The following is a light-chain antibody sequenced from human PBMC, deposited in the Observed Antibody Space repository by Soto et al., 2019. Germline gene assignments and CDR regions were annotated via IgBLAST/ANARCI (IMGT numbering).Light chain of an antibody. CDR2: GAY. CDR3: QQYNNWPHLT. Sequence: IVVTQSPATLSVSPGETVTLSCRVSQSVSSSLAWYQQKPGQAPRLLISGAYTRATGIPARFSGSGSGTEFTLTISGLQSEAFAVYYCQQYNNWPHLTFGGGTRVEIE. CDR1: QSVSSS. V-gene: IGKV3-15*01. J-gene: IGKJ4*01.